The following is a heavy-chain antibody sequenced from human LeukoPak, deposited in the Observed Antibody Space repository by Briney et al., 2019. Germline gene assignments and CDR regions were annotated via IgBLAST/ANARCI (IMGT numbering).Heavy chain of an antibody. CDR3: AKGGLPATTYYYYMDV. Sequence: GGSLRLSCAASGFTFSSYAMTWVRQAPGKGLEWVSGISSSGDRADYADSVKGRCTMSRDNSKSTLSLQMNSLTAEDTAVYYCAKGGLPATTYYYYMDVCGKGATVTVSS. D-gene: IGHD1-26*01. V-gene: IGHV3-23*01. CDR1: GFTFSSYA. J-gene: IGHJ6*03. CDR2: ISSSGDRA.